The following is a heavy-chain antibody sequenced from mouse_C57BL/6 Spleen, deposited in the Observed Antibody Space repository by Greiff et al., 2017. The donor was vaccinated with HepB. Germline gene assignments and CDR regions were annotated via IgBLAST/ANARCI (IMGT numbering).Heavy chain of an antibody. D-gene: IGHD1-1*01. J-gene: IGHJ1*03. CDR2: IYPGDGDT. Sequence: VKLVESGPELVKPGASVKISCKASGYAFSSSWMNWVKQRPGKGLEWIGRIYPGDGDTNYNGKFKGKATLTADKSSSTAYMQLSSLTSEDSAVYFCAELYYGSSYGYFDVWGTGTTVTVSS. CDR1: GYAFSSSW. V-gene: IGHV1-82*01. CDR3: AELYYGSSYGYFDV.